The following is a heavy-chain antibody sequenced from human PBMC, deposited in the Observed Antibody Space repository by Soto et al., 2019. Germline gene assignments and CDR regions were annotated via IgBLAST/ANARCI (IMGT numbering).Heavy chain of an antibody. CDR3: ARGSGSYSYPLGAFDI. Sequence: VKVSCKASGYTFTSYYMHWVRQAPGQGLEWMGIINPSGGSTSYAQKFQGRVTMTRDTSTSTVYMELSSLRSEDTAVYYCARGSGSYSYPLGAFDIWGQGTMVTVSS. D-gene: IGHD3-10*01. CDR2: INPSGGST. J-gene: IGHJ3*02. V-gene: IGHV1-46*03. CDR1: GYTFTSYY.